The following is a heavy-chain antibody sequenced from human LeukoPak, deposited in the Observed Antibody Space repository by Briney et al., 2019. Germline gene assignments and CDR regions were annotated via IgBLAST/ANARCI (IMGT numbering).Heavy chain of an antibody. Sequence: GGSLSLSCAASGFTLRNYAMSWVRQAPGKGLEWVSSISYNGGNTYYADSVRGRFTISRDNSNNALYLQMDSLRAEDTAVYYCANWIGSSSRDYWGQGTLVTVSS. CDR3: ANWIGSSSRDY. J-gene: IGHJ4*02. CDR2: ISYNGGNT. D-gene: IGHD6-6*01. CDR1: GFTLRNYA. V-gene: IGHV3-23*01.